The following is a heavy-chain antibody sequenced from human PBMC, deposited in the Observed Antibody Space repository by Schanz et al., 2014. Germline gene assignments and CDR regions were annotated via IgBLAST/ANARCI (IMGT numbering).Heavy chain of an antibody. CDR1: GFTVDSNY. CDR3: ARPSGSYFWAFDI. V-gene: IGHV3-66*01. D-gene: IGHD3-10*01. CDR2: IYPEGST. J-gene: IGHJ3*02. Sequence: DVQVVESGGDLVQPGGSLRLSCAASGFTVDSNYMSWVRQAPGKGLEWVSIIYPEGSTNYGDSMKGRFTVSRDEWKNTLYLQMNSLRGEDSAVYYCARPSGSYFWAFDIWGQGTMVTVSS.